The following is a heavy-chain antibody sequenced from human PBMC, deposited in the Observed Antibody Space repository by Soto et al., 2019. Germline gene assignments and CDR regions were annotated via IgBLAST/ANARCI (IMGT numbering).Heavy chain of an antibody. Sequence: GASVKVSCKASGGTFSSYAISWVRQAPGQGLEWMGGIIPIFGTANYAQKFQGRVTITADESTSTAYMELSSLRSEDTAVYYCAGSYGGGDCPNNWFDTGGQGPLVTVSS. CDR3: AGSYGGGDCPNNWFDT. CDR1: GGTFSSYA. V-gene: IGHV1-69*13. J-gene: IGHJ5*02. CDR2: IIPIFGTA. D-gene: IGHD2-21*02.